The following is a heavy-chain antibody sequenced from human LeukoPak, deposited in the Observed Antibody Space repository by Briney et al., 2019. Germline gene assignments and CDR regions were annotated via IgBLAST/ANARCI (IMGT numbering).Heavy chain of an antibody. CDR3: ARPRRMGWYFDL. CDR2: INHSGST. CDR1: GVSFSGYY. Sequence: SETLSLTCAVYGVSFSGYYWSWIRQPPGKGLEWIGEINHSGSTNYNPSLKSRVTISVDTSKNQFSLKLSSVTAADTAVYYCARPRRMGWYFDLWGRGTLVTVSS. V-gene: IGHV4-34*01. J-gene: IGHJ2*01.